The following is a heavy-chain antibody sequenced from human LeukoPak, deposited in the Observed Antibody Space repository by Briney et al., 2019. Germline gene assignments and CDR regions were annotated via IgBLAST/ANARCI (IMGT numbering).Heavy chain of an antibody. CDR3: AKDSSSYDWGYMDV. CDR2: IGGSDGRT. D-gene: IGHD3-22*01. CDR1: GYTFSTYA. Sequence: GGSLRLSCAASGYTFSTYAMSWVRQAPGKGLEWVSLIGGSDGRTRYADSVKGRFTISRDNSKNTLYLEMNSLRAEDTAVYYCAKDSSSYDWGYMDVWGKGTTVTISS. V-gene: IGHV3-23*01. J-gene: IGHJ6*03.